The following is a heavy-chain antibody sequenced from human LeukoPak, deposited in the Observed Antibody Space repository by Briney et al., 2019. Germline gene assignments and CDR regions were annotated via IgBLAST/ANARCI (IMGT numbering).Heavy chain of an antibody. V-gene: IGHV4-59*12. CDR2: IYYTGST. CDR3: ARGEAGGSPYYYYYYMDV. Sequence: SETLSLTCTVSGGSISSYYWSWIRQPPGKGLEWIGDIYYTGSTNYNPSLTSRGTISVDTSKNQFSLRLRSVTAADTAVYYCARGEAGGSPYYYYYYMDVWGKGTTVTVSS. J-gene: IGHJ6*03. D-gene: IGHD2-15*01. CDR1: GGSISSYY.